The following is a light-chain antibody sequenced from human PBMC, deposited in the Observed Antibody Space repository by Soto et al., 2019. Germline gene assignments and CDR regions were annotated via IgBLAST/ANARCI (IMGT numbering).Light chain of an antibody. J-gene: IGKJ1*01. CDR1: QSVDSSF. CDR2: GGS. V-gene: IGKV3-20*01. CDR3: QQYVSSVT. Sequence: DIVLTQSPGSLSLSPGERATLSCRASQSVDSSFFAWYQQKPGQAPRLLIYGGSKRATGTPDRFSGSGSGTDFTLTITRLEPEDFAVYYCQQYVSSVTFGQGTKVEIK.